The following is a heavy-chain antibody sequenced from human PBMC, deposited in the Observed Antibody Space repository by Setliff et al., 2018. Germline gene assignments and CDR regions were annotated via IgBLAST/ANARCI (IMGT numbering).Heavy chain of an antibody. J-gene: IGHJ6*03. D-gene: IGHD3-22*01. Sequence: GASVKVSCKASGYSFTSYAMNWVRQAPAQGLEWMGWINTNTGNPTYAQGFTGRFVFSLDASVSTAYLQISSLKAEDTAVYYCAKSPPGYYDSSGWHQRNYYMDVWGKGTTVTV. CDR2: INTNTGNP. CDR1: GYSFTSYA. CDR3: AKSPPGYYDSSGWHQRNYYMDV. V-gene: IGHV7-4-1*02.